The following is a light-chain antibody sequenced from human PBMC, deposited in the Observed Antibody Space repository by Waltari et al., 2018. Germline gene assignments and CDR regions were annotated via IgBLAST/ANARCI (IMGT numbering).Light chain of an antibody. J-gene: IGKJ4*01. CDR2: AAS. V-gene: IGKV1-39*01. CDR1: QYISNY. CDR3: QQSYSSPHLT. Sequence: DTQLTQSPSSLSASVGDRVTLTCRASQYISNYLNWYQQRPGEAPKLLILAASTLQSGVPSRFRGSGSGTDFTLTIDSLQPEDFATYHCQQSYSSPHLTFGGGTKVEI.